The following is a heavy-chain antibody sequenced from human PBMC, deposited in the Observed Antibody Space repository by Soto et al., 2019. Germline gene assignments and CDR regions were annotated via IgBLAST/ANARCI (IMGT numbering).Heavy chain of an antibody. CDR2: IIPIFGTA. J-gene: IGHJ6*02. D-gene: IGHD3-9*01. CDR3: ARGYYDILTGYYTWDYYGMDV. Sequence: QVQLVQSGAEVKKPGSSVKVSCKASGGTFSSYAISWVRQAPGQGLEWMGGIIPIFGTANYAQKFQVRVTITADESTSTAYMELSSLRSEDTAVYYCARGYYDILTGYYTWDYYGMDVWGQGTTVTVSS. CDR1: GGTFSSYA. V-gene: IGHV1-69*01.